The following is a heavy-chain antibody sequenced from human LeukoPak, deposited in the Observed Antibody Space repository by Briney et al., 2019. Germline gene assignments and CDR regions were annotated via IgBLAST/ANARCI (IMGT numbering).Heavy chain of an antibody. CDR1: GRTFRSYW. Sequence: GGSLRLSCAAPGRTFRSYWLSGVRQPPAKGLQWVANIHPDGGDKKYVDSVNRRFTISRDNAANSQYMQMNSLRAEDTAVYYCATTFPYCSSGTCALGGQGTLVTVSS. CDR3: ATTFPYCSSGTCAL. D-gene: IGHD2-15*01. CDR2: IHPDGGDK. J-gene: IGHJ4*02. V-gene: IGHV3-7*01.